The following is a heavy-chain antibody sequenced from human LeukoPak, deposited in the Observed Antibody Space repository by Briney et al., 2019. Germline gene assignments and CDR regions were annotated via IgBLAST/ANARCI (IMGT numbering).Heavy chain of an antibody. J-gene: IGHJ4*02. CDR1: GFTFGNTW. D-gene: IGHD2-2*01. CDR3: ATAGKYRFDY. Sequence: GGSLRLSCAGSGFTFGNTWMHWVRQAPGEGLVWVSRIDSDGNTINYADSVKGRFTISRDNARNTLYLQMNSLRVEDTALYFCATAGKYRFDYWGQGTLVTVSS. V-gene: IGHV3-74*01. CDR2: IDSDGNTI.